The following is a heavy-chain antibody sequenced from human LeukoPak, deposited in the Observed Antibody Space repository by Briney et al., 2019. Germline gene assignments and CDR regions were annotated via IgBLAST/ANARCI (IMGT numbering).Heavy chain of an antibody. Sequence: PSQTLSLTCTVSGGSISSGDYYWSWIRQPPGKGLEWIGYIYYSGSTYYNPSLKSRVTISVDTSKNQFSLKLSSVTAADTAVYYCARQACGGDCRRVLPNWFDPWGQGTLVTVSS. CDR1: GGSISSGDYY. J-gene: IGHJ5*02. CDR2: IYYSGST. CDR3: ARQACGGDCRRVLPNWFDP. D-gene: IGHD2-21*02. V-gene: IGHV4-30-4*01.